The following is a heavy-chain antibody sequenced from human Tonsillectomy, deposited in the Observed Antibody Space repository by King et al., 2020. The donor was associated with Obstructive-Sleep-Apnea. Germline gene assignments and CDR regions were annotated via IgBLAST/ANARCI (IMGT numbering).Heavy chain of an antibody. J-gene: IGHJ4*02. Sequence: VQLVESGAEVKKPGASVKVSCKASGYTFTGYHIHWVRQAPGQGLEGMGWINPNSCGTNYAQKFQGRVTMTRDTSISTAYMELSRLRSDDTAVYYGATVAVATATYFFDYWGQGTLVTVSS. CDR3: ATVAVATATYFFDY. V-gene: IGHV1-2*02. CDR2: INPNSCGT. D-gene: IGHD4-17*01. CDR1: GYTFTGYH.